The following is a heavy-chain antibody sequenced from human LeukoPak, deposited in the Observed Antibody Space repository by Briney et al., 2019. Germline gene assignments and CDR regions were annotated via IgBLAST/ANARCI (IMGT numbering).Heavy chain of an antibody. J-gene: IGHJ4*02. CDR3: ARLRGNYFPDY. Sequence: SETLSLTCSVSGGSFSGYYWTWIRQTPGKGLEWIAYIYYSGSTNYNPSLKSRVTISVDTSKNQFSLRLTSVTAADTAVYYCARLRGNYFPDYWGQGTLVTVSS. CDR2: IYYSGST. D-gene: IGHD4-11*01. V-gene: IGHV4-59*01. CDR1: GGSFSGYY.